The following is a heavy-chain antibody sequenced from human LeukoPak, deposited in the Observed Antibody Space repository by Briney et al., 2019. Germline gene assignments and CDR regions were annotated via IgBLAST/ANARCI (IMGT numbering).Heavy chain of an antibody. V-gene: IGHV4-34*01. CDR2: INHSGST. CDR1: GGSFSGYY. J-gene: IGHJ5*02. CDR3: ARVGGIVVVPAAIQTSSRNWLDP. D-gene: IGHD2-2*01. Sequence: SETLSLTCAVYGGSFSGYYWSWIRQPPGKGLEWIGEINHSGSTNYNPSLKSRVTISVDTSKNQFSLKLSSVTAADTAVYYCARVGGIVVVPAAIQTSSRNWLDPWGQGTLVTVSS.